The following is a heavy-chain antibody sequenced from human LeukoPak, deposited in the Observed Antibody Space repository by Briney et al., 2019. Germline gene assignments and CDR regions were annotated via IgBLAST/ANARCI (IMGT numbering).Heavy chain of an antibody. CDR2: ISYDGSNK. CDR1: GFTFSSYA. Sequence: GGSLRLSCAASGFTFSSYAMHWVRQAPGKGLEWVAVISYDGSNKYYADSVKGRFTISRDNSKNTLYLQMNSLRAEDMAVYYCAKGIAVDGYYYFGMDVWGQGTTVSVSS. V-gene: IGHV3-30-3*01. CDR3: AKGIAVDGYYYFGMDV. J-gene: IGHJ6*02. D-gene: IGHD6-13*01.